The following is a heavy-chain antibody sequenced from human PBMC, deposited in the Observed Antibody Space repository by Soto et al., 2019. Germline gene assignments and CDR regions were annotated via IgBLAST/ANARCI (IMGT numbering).Heavy chain of an antibody. CDR1: GFTFSSYG. J-gene: IGHJ4*02. D-gene: IGHD6-6*01. CDR3: AKMESRGYSSSDY. CDR2: ISYDGSNK. V-gene: IGHV3-30*18. Sequence: QVQLVESGGGVVQPGRSLRLSCAASGFTFSSYGMHWVRQAPGKGLEWVAVISYDGSNKYYADSVKGRFTISRDNSKNTLYLQMNSLRAEDTAVYYCAKMESRGYSSSDYWGQGTLVTVSS.